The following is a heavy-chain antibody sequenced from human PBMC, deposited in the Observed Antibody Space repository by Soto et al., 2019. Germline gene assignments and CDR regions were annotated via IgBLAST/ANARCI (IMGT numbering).Heavy chain of an antibody. CDR1: GGTFSSQT. CDR3: ARDRPGYSGSPDD. J-gene: IGHJ4*02. D-gene: IGHD1-26*01. CDR2: IIPVFGRG. Sequence: GASVKVSCKTSGGTFSSQTITWVRQAPGQGLEWMGAIIPVFGRGDSAQKFQGRVTITADESTRTAYMELSSLTSEDTAVYYCARDRPGYSGSPDDWGQGTLVTVSS. V-gene: IGHV1-69*13.